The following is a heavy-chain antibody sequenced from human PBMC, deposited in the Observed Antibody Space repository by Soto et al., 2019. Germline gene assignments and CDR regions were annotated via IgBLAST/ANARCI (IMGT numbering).Heavy chain of an antibody. J-gene: IGHJ6*02. CDR3: ARATSDYYYCMDV. V-gene: IGHV3-74*01. CDR2: INSDGSST. CDR1: GFTFSSYC. Sequence: GGSLRLSCAASGFTFSSYCMHWVRQAPGKGLVWVSRINSDGSSTSYADSVKGRFTISRDNAKNTLYLQMNSLRAEDTAVYYCARATSDYYYCMDVWGQGTTVNV.